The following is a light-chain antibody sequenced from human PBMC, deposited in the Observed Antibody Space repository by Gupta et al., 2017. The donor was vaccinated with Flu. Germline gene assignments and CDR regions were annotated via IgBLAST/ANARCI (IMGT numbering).Light chain of an antibody. V-gene: IGKV1-39*01. CDR3: QQDYSPPCA. CDR1: QNIVDY. CDR2: GAS. Sequence: DIHMALTPSSLSASVGDRVTITCRASQNIVDYLNWYQQKPGEAPKLLVYGASSLQGGVPPRFSGSRSGTXFTLTIXSLESADYGTYYCQQDYSPPCAFGXGTRVDIK. J-gene: IGKJ1*01.